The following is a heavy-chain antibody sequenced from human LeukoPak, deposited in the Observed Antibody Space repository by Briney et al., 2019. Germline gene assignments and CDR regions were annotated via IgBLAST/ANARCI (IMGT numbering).Heavy chain of an antibody. V-gene: IGHV4-61*02. CDR1: GGSISSGGYY. Sequence: SETLSLTCTVSGGSISSGGYYWSWIRQHPGKGLEWIGRIYTSGSTNYNPSLKSRVTISVDTSKNQFSLKLSSVTAADTAVYYCAGESILFDAFDIWGQGTMVTVSS. D-gene: IGHD3-10*01. J-gene: IGHJ3*02. CDR3: AGESILFDAFDI. CDR2: IYTSGST.